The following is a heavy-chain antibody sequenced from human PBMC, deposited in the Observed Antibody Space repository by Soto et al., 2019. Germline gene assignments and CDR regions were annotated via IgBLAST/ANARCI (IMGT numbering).Heavy chain of an antibody. CDR3: AREKDYYDSTANWFDP. CDR1: GYTFTGYY. CDR2: INPNSGGT. J-gene: IGHJ5*02. D-gene: IGHD3-22*01. Sequence: ASVKVSCKASGYTFTGYYMHWVRQAPGQGLEWMGWINPNSGGTNYAQKFQGRVTMTRDTSISTAYMELSRLRSDDTAVYYCAREKDYYDSTANWFDPWGQGTLVTVSS. V-gene: IGHV1-2*02.